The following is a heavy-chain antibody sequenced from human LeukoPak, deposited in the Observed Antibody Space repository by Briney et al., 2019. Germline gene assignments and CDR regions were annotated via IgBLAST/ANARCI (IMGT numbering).Heavy chain of an antibody. J-gene: IGHJ4*02. Sequence: ASVKVSCKPSGYTFTGHYIHWVRQAPGQGLDWMGWVNPNTGGTNYAQKFQGRVTMSTDTSVSTGYMELSSLRSDDTAVYYCATGSYGLDYWGQGTLVTVSS. CDR2: VNPNTGGT. CDR1: GYTFTGHY. CDR3: ATGSYGLDY. V-gene: IGHV1-2*02. D-gene: IGHD1-26*01.